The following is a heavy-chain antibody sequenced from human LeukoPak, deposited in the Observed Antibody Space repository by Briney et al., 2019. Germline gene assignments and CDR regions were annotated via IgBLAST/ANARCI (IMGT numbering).Heavy chain of an antibody. CDR2: IYTSGST. D-gene: IGHD4-11*01. V-gene: IGHV4-4*07. CDR1: GGSINSYY. Sequence: SETLSLTCTVSGGSINSYYWSWIRQPAGKGLEWIGRIYTSGSTNYNPSLKSRVTMSVDTSKNQFSLKMSFVTAADTAVYYCARTVSNSGYWFDAWGQGTPVTVSS. CDR3: ARTVSNSGYWFDA. J-gene: IGHJ5*02.